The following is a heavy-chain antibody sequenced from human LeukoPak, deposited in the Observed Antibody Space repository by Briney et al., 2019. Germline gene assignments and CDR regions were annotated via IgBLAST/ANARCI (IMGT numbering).Heavy chain of an antibody. CDR2: IKKHTNEQ. V-gene: IGHV3-7*01. Sequence: PGGSLRLSCAASGFAFSPDWMSWVRRAPGKGLEWVAMIKKHTNEQYYVDSVKGRFTISRDNAKNSLFLQMNSLKADDTAVYYCASLDTATIQTGGFWGQGTLVTVSS. CDR3: ASLDTATIQTGGF. D-gene: IGHD2-21*02. J-gene: IGHJ4*02. CDR1: GFAFSPDW.